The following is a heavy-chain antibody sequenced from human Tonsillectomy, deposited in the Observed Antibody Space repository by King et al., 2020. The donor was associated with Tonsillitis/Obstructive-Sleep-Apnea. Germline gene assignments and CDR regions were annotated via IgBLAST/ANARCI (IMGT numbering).Heavy chain of an antibody. D-gene: IGHD2-2*01. CDR2: ISAYNGNT. CDR1: GYTFTSYV. J-gene: IGHJ3*02. CDR3: GRGNGDIVVVPAASDAFDI. Sequence: QLVQSGAEVKKPGASVKVSCKASGYTFTSYVISWVRQAPGQGLEWMGWISAYNGNTNYAQKLQGRVTMTTDTSTSTAYMELGSRRSDDTAVYYWGRGNGDIVVVPAASDAFDIWGQGTMVTVSS. V-gene: IGHV1-18*01.